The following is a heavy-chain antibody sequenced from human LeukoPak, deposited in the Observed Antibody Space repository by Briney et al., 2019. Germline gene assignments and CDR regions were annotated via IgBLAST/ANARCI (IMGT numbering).Heavy chain of an antibody. CDR2: IYYSGST. D-gene: IGHD3-22*01. CDR3: ARDTSYYDTSGPSIDY. J-gene: IGHJ4*02. CDR1: GGSISSYY. V-gene: IGHV4-59*01. Sequence: SVTLSLTCTVSGGSISSYYWSWIRQPPGKGLEWIGYIYYSGSTNYNPSLKSRVTISVDTSKNQFSLKLSSVTAADTAVYYCARDTSYYDTSGPSIDYWGQGTLVTVSS.